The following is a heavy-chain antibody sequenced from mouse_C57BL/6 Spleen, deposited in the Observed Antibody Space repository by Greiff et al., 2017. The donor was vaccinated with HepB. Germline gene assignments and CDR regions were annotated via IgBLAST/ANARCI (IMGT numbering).Heavy chain of an antibody. CDR3: ARSGDYGGGFAY. V-gene: IGHV1-18*01. Sequence: EVQLQQSGPELVKPGPSVKIPCKASGYTFTDYNMDWVKQSHGKSLEWIGDINPNNGGTIYNQKFKGKATMTVDKSSSTAYMELRSLTSEDTAVYYCARSGDYGGGFAYWGQGTLVTVSA. CDR2: INPNNGGT. J-gene: IGHJ3*01. D-gene: IGHD1-1*02. CDR1: GYTFTDYN.